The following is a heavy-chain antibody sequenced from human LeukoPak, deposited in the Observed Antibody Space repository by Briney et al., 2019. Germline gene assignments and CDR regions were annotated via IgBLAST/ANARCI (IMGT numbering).Heavy chain of an antibody. V-gene: IGHV4-59*01. J-gene: IGHJ5*02. CDR2: IYYSGST. Sequence: SETLSLTCTVSGGSISSYYWSWIRQPPGKGLEWIGYIYYSGSTNYNPSLKGRVTISVDTSKNQFSLKLSSVTAADTAVYYCARVKGYYGSGSYYNVNWFDPWGQGTLVTVSS. D-gene: IGHD3-10*01. CDR1: GGSISSYY. CDR3: ARVKGYYGSGSYYNVNWFDP.